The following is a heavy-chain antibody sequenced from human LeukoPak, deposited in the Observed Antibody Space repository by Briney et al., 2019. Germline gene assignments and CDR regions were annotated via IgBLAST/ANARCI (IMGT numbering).Heavy chain of an antibody. CDR2: ISSSGSTI. J-gene: IGHJ3*02. V-gene: IGHV3-11*04. D-gene: IGHD1-14*01. CDR1: GFTFSDYY. CDR3: AKGPVDAIRNAFDI. Sequence: GGSLRLSCAASGFTFSDYYMSWIRQAPGKGLEWVSYISSSGSTIYYADSVKGRFTISRDNAKNSLYLQMNSLRAEDTAVYYCAKGPVDAIRNAFDIWGQGTMVTVSS.